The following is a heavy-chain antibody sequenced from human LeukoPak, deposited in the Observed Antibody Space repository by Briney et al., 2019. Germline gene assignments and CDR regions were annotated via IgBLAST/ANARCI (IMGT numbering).Heavy chain of an antibody. D-gene: IGHD6-13*01. V-gene: IGHV3-30-3*01. J-gene: IGHJ4*01. Sequence: PGGSLRLSCAASGFTFSSYAMHWVRQAPGKGLEWVAVISYDGSNKYYADSVKGRFTISRDNSKNTLYLQMNSLRAEDTAVYYCARVDRAWAAVGTFDYWGQGTLVTVSS. CDR1: GFTFSSYA. CDR2: ISYDGSNK. CDR3: ARVDRAWAAVGTFDY.